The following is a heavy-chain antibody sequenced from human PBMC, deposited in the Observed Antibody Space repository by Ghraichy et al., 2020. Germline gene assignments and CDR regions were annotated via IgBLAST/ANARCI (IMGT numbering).Heavy chain of an antibody. CDR2: ISGSGGTT. CDR3: AKDRRPYGDPYYFDY. J-gene: IGHJ4*02. Sequence: GGSLRLSCAASGFTFSTYAMSWVRQAPGKGLEWVSSISGSGGTTYYADSVKGRFTISRDNSKNTMSLQMNSLGADDTAVYYCAKDRRPYGDPYYFDYWGQGTLVTVSS. V-gene: IGHV3-23*01. D-gene: IGHD4-17*01. CDR1: GFTFSTYA.